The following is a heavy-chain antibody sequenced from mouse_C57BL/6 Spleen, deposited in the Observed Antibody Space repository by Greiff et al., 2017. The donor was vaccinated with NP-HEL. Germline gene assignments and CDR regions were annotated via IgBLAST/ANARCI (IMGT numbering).Heavy chain of an antibody. CDR2: FYPGSGST. CDR3: ARSQFAY. Sequence: VQLQQPGAELVKPGASVKMSCKASGYTFTSYWLTWVKQRPGQGLEWIGDFYPGSGSTNYNEKFKSKATLTVDTSSSTAYMQLSSLTADDCAVYYCARSQFAYWGQGTLLTVSA. V-gene: IGHV1-55*01. CDR1: GYTFTSYW. J-gene: IGHJ3*01.